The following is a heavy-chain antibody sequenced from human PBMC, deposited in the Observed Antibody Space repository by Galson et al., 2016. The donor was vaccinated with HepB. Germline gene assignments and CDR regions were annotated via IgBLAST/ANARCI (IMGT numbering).Heavy chain of an antibody. D-gene: IGHD1-1*01. CDR1: GVSLNNNAMA. Sequence: PALVKPTQTLTLTCTLSGVSLNNNAMAVGWIRQPPGKALEWLALVYSNDDKRYSPPLRSRLTITRDTSKNQVVLTMTNLDPLDTATYFCAHSKRLGVFTLFDSWGQGTLVTVSS. V-gene: IGHV2-5*01. CDR2: VYSNDDK. J-gene: IGHJ4*02. CDR3: AHSKRLGVFTLFDS.